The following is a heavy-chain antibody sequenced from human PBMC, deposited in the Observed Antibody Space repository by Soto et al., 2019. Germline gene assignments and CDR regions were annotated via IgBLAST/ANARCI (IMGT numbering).Heavy chain of an antibody. Sequence: QVQLVQSGAEVKKPGASVKVSCTASGYTFTSYAMHWVRQAPGQRLEWMGWINAGNGSTKYSQNFRGRVAFTRDTSASTAYMELSSLRSEDTAVYYCARLATLFWYFDLWGRGTLVTVSS. V-gene: IGHV1-3*01. D-gene: IGHD5-12*01. CDR2: INAGNGST. J-gene: IGHJ2*01. CDR1: GYTFTSYA. CDR3: ARLATLFWYFDL.